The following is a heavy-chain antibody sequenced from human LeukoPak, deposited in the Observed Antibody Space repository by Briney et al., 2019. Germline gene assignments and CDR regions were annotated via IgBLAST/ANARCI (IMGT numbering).Heavy chain of an antibody. CDR3: ARDYGSGSYYPYYYYYYGMDV. CDR2: MNPNSGNT. J-gene: IGHJ6*02. CDR1: GYTFTSYD. D-gene: IGHD3-10*01. V-gene: IGHV1-8*01. Sequence: ASVKVSCKASGYTFTSYDINWVRQATGQGLEWMGWMNPNSGNTGYAQKFQGRVTMTRNTSISTAYMELSSPRSEDTAVYYCARDYGSGSYYPYYYYYYGMDVWGQGTTVTVSS.